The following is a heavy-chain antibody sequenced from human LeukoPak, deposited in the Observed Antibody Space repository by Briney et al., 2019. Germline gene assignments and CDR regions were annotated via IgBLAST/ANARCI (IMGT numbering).Heavy chain of an antibody. D-gene: IGHD6-13*01. J-gene: IGHJ4*02. Sequence: SETLSLTCAVSGGSLSGYYWSWIRQPPGKGLEWIGEITHSGSTNYNPSLKSRVPISVAKSKNQVSLRLSSVTAADTAVYYCARDSSSWNNFDHWGQGTLVTVSS. CDR2: ITHSGST. CDR1: GGSLSGYY. V-gene: IGHV4-34*01. CDR3: ARDSSSWNNFDH.